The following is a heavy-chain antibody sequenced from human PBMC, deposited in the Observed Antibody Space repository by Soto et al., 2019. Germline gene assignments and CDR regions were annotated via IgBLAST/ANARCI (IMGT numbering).Heavy chain of an antibody. CDR1: GYTFTNYG. Sequence: ASVKVSCKASGYTFTNYGISWVRQAPGQGLELMGWISADTGNTNYAQKLQDRVTMTTDTSTTTAYMELRSLTSDDTALYFCAREGTIRTDAFDIWGQGTMVTV. V-gene: IGHV1-18*01. J-gene: IGHJ3*02. CDR2: ISADTGNT. CDR3: AREGTIRTDAFDI. D-gene: IGHD2-2*02.